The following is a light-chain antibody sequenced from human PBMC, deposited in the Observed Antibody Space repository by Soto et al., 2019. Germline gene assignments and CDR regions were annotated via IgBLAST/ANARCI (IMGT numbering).Light chain of an antibody. Sequence: QSALTQPASVSGSPGQSITVSCTGGTNDVGSYNLVSWYQQHPGKAPRLILHEDTERPSGVSHRFSGSRSGNTASLTISGLEDEDEAHYYCCSYAGHNTFLFGEGTQLNVL. J-gene: IGLJ2*01. V-gene: IGLV2-23*02. CDR2: EDT. CDR3: CSYAGHNTFL. CDR1: TNDVGSYNL.